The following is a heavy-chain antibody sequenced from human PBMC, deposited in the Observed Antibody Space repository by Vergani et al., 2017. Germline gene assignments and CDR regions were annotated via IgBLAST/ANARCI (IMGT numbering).Heavy chain of an antibody. CDR3: ARDNSSGLDY. CDR1: GGTFSSYA. Sequence: QVQLVQSGAEVKKPGSSVKVSCKASGGTFSSYAISWVRQAPGQGLEWMGRIIPILGIANYAQKFQGRVSITADKSTSTAYMELSSLRSEDTAVYYCARDNSSGLDYWGQGTLVTVSS. CDR2: IIPILGIA. D-gene: IGHD3-22*01. V-gene: IGHV1-69*04. J-gene: IGHJ4*02.